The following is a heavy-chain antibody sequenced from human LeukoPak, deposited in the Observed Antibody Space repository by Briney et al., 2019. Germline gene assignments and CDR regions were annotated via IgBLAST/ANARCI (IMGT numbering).Heavy chain of an antibody. CDR2: IRYDGSNK. CDR3: AKPLDSSGYVLDF. V-gene: IGHV3-30*02. Sequence: GGSLRLSCAASGFTFSSYGMRWVRQAPGKGLEWVAFIRYDGSNKYYADSVKGRFTISRDNSKNTLYLQMNSLRPEDTAVYYCAKPLDSSGYVLDFWGQGTLVTVSS. J-gene: IGHJ4*02. D-gene: IGHD3-22*01. CDR1: GFTFSSYG.